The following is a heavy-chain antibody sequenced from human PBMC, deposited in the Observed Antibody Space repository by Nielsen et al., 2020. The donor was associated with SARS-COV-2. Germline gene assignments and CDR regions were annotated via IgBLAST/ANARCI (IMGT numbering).Heavy chain of an antibody. CDR3: ARDQAYYDGGLDY. CDR1: GFTFSSYA. J-gene: IGHJ4*02. CDR2: ISYDGSNK. V-gene: IGHV3-30-3*01. Sequence: GGSLRLSCAASGFTFSSYAMHWVRQAPGKGLEWVAVISYDGSNKYYADSVKGRFTISRDNSKNTLYLQMNSLRAEDTAVYYCARDQAYYDGGLDYWGQGTLVTVSS. D-gene: IGHD3-22*01.